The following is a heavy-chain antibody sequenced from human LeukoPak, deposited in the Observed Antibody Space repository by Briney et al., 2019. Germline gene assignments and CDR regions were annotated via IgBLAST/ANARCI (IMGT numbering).Heavy chain of an antibody. J-gene: IGHJ4*02. D-gene: IGHD3-22*01. CDR2: INQDGSAM. CDR1: EFTLSGHW. V-gene: IGHV3-7*03. Sequence: GGSLRLSCAASEFTLSGHWMSWVRQAPGKGLEWVANINQDGSAMYYVDSVKGRFIISRDNAKNSMYLQMNSLKTEDTAVYYCEFDYYDSSGDDFDYWGQGTLVTVSS. CDR3: EFDYYDSSGDDFDY.